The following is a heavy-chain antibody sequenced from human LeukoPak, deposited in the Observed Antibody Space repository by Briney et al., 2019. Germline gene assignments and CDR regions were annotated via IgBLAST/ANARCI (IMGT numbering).Heavy chain of an antibody. J-gene: IGHJ5*02. D-gene: IGHD6-13*01. CDR1: GYTFTSYY. CDR3: ARVRSYSSSWYVPCWFDP. CDR2: INPSGGST. V-gene: IGHV1-46*01. Sequence: GASVKVSCKASGYTFTSYYMHWVRQAPGQGLEWMGTINPSGGSTSYAQKLQGRVTMTTDTSTSTAYMELRSLRSDDTAVYYCARVRSYSSSWYVPCWFDPWGQGTLVTVSS.